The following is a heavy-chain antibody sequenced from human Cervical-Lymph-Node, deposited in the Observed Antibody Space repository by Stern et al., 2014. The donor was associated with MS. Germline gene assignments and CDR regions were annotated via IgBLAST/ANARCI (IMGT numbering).Heavy chain of an antibody. D-gene: IGHD3-16*02. Sequence: QVQLQESGTGLVKPSETLSLMCSVSSGFIGNNYWSWIRQTPGKGLEWIGHLYYSGRTYDTPSLKSMVTISLDTSKIQLSLRLSSVTAADTAVYYCARAGPYDYIWGNFRHRAFYFDSWGQGALVTVSS. CDR2: LYYSGRT. CDR3: ARAGPYDYIWGNFRHRAFYFDS. J-gene: IGHJ4*02. CDR1: SGFIGNNY. V-gene: IGHV4-59*03.